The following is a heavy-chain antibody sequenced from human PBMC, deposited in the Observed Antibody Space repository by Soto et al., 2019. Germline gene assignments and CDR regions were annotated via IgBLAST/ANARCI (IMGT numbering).Heavy chain of an antibody. D-gene: IGHD3-10*01. CDR2: IFYRGET. CDR1: GGSISSYY. Sequence: SETLSLTCTVSGGSISSYYWSWIRQPPGKGLEWIGYIFYRGETKYNPSHSLWSRVTISTSKNRVSLTLTSVTAADTAIYFCARLVYDTRLNYMYFDFWGQGALVTVSS. J-gene: IGHJ4*02. V-gene: IGHV4-59*13. CDR3: ARLVYDTRLNYMYFDF.